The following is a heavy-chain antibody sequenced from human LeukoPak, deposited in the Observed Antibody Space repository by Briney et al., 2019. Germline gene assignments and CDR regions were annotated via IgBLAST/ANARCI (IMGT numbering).Heavy chain of an antibody. Sequence: GRSLRLSCAASGFTFDDYAMHWVRQAPGKGLEWVSGISWNSGSIGYADSVKGRFTISRDNAKNSLYLQMNSLRAEDTAVYYCARGEYSSGWTPDPEDVWGQGTTVTVSS. CDR1: GFTFDDYA. V-gene: IGHV3-9*01. CDR2: ISWNSGSI. D-gene: IGHD6-19*01. J-gene: IGHJ6*02. CDR3: ARGEYSSGWTPDPEDV.